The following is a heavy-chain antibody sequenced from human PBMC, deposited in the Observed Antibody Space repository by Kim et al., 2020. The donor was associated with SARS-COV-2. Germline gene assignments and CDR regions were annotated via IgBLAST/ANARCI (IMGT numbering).Heavy chain of an antibody. CDR3: ARDNVLRYFDRTYYYYMDV. V-gene: IGHV4-59*01. CDR2: IYYSGST. D-gene: IGHD3-9*01. CDR1: GGSISSYY. Sequence: SETLSLTCTVSGGSISSYYWSWIRQPPGKGLEWIGYIYYSGSTNYNPSLKSRVTISVDTSKNQFSLKLSSVTAADTAVYYCARDNVLRYFDRTYYYYMDV. J-gene: IGHJ6*03.